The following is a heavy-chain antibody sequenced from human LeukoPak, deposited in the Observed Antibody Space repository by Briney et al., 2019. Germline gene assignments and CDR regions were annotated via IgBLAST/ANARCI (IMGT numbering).Heavy chain of an antibody. D-gene: IGHD5-12*01. Sequence: SETLSLTCAVYGGSFSGYYWSWIRQPPGKGLEWIGEINHSGSTNYNPSLKSRVTITVDTSKNQFSLKLSSVTAADTAVYYCARVMGGYSGYKNWFDPWGQGTLVTVSS. V-gene: IGHV4-34*01. CDR1: GGSFSGYY. CDR3: ARVMGGYSGYKNWFDP. CDR2: INHSGST. J-gene: IGHJ5*02.